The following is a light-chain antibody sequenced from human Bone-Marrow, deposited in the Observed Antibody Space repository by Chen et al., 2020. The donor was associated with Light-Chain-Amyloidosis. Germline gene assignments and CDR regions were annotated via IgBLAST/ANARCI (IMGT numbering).Light chain of an antibody. Sequence: QLVVTQSPSASASLGASVTLPCTQRSGHSNYAVAWHQQQPEKGPRYLMKLNSDGSHNKGDGIPDRFSGSSSGAERYLTISSLQSEDEADYFCQTWGTGIQVFGGGTKLTVL. J-gene: IGLJ3*02. CDR3: QTWGTGIQV. CDR1: SGHSNYA. V-gene: IGLV4-69*01. CDR2: LNSDGSH.